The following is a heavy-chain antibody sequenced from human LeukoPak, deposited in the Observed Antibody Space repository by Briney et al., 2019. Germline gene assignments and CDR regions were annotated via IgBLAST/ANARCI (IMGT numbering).Heavy chain of an antibody. V-gene: IGHV4-34*01. J-gene: IGHJ4*02. Sequence: PSETLSLTCAVYGRSFSGYYWSWIRQPPGKGLEWIGEINHSGSTNYNPSLKSRVTISVDTSKNQFSLKLSSVTAADTAVYYCASVTTRHPDFDYWGQGTLVTVSS. CDR3: ASVTTRHPDFDY. CDR1: GRSFSGYY. D-gene: IGHD4-17*01. CDR2: INHSGST.